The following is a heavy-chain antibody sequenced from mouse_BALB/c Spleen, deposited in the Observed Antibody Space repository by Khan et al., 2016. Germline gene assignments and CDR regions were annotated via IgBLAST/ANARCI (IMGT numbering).Heavy chain of an antibody. V-gene: IGHV1-7*01. CDR3: ASENAFCPVGC. J-gene: IGHJ2*01. CDR2: INPGTGYT. CDR1: GYTFTNFW. Sequence: QVQLQQSGTELAKPGASVKMSCKASGYTFTNFWIHWVKQRPGQGREWIGYINPGTGYTEYTQNFKDKATLTADKSSSTAYMQLSSLTSEDTAVYYCASENAFCPVGCWGQGTTRTVSS. D-gene: IGHD6-1*01.